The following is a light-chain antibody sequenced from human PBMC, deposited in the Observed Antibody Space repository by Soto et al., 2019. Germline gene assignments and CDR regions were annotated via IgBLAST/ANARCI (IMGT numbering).Light chain of an antibody. Sequence: DIQMTQSPSTLSASVGDRVTITCRASQSISNWLAWYQQKPGKAPKLLIYKASSLESGDPSRFSGSGSGTAFTLTISSLQRDDFATYYCQQYNSYRTFGQGTKVEIK. CDR1: QSISNW. CDR3: QQYNSYRT. J-gene: IGKJ1*01. V-gene: IGKV1-5*03. CDR2: KAS.